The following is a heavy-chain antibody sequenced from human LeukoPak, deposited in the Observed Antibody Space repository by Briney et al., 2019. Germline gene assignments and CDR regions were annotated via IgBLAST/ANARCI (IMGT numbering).Heavy chain of an antibody. CDR2: INTNTGNP. CDR3: ARDIKLHSTVIDY. CDR1: GFTFTSYA. J-gene: IGHJ4*02. D-gene: IGHD4-17*01. V-gene: IGHV7-4-1*02. Sequence: GGSLRLSCAASGFTFTSYAMNWVRQAPGQGLEWMGWINTNTGNPTYAQGFTGRFVFSLDTSVSTAYLQISSLKAEDTAVYYCARDIKLHSTVIDYWGQGTLVTVSS.